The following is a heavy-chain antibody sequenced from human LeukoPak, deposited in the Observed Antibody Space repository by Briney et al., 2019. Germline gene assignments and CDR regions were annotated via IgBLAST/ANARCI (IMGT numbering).Heavy chain of an antibody. CDR2: IYYSGST. D-gene: IGHD3-10*01. CDR3: ARTPLRGATFFTSYPNWFDT. J-gene: IGHJ5*02. CDR1: GGSISSSSYY. Sequence: SETLSLTCTVSGGSISSSSYYWGWIRQPPGKGLEWIGSIYYSGSTYYNPSLKSRVTISVDTSKIQFSLRLSSVTVADTAVYYCARTPLRGATFFTSYPNWFDTWGQGTLVTVSS. V-gene: IGHV4-39*07.